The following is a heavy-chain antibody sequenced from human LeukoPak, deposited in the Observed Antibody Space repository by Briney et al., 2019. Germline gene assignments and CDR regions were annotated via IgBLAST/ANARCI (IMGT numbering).Heavy chain of an antibody. CDR3: ARDYADYVVYSFFDY. J-gene: IGHJ4*02. V-gene: IGHV3-23*01. CDR1: GFTFNNYA. D-gene: IGHD4-17*01. CDR2: ISGGGETT. Sequence: GGSLRLSCAATGFTFNNYAMNWVRQAPGKGLEWVSSISGGGETTYYADSAKGRFTISRDNSQNTLYLQMNSLRAEDTAVYYCARDYADYVVYSFFDYWRQGTLVTVSS.